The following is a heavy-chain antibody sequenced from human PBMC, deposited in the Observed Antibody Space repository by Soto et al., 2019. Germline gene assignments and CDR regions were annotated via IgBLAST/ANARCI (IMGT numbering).Heavy chain of an antibody. CDR3: AKDYLRYCSSTSCYGPGDC. CDR1: GFTFDDYA. D-gene: IGHD2-2*01. V-gene: IGHV3-9*01. J-gene: IGHJ4*02. CDR2: ISWNSGSI. Sequence: HPGGSLRLSCAASGFTFDDYAMHWVPQAPGKDLEWVSGISWNSGSIGYADSVKGRFTISRDNAKNSLYLQMNSLRAEDTALYYCAKDYLRYCSSTSCYGPGDCWGQGTLVTVSS.